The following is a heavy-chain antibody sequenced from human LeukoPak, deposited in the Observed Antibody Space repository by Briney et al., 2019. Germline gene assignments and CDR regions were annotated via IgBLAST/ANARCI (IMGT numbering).Heavy chain of an antibody. J-gene: IGHJ3*02. D-gene: IGHD6-19*01. Sequence: SGTLSLTCTVSGGSISSYYWSWIRQPPGKGLEWIGYIYYSGSTNYNPSLKSRVTISVDTSKNQFSLKLSSVTAADTAVYYCARDLFSSGGDAFDIWGQGTMVTVSS. CDR2: IYYSGST. CDR1: GGSISSYY. CDR3: ARDLFSSGGDAFDI. V-gene: IGHV4-59*01.